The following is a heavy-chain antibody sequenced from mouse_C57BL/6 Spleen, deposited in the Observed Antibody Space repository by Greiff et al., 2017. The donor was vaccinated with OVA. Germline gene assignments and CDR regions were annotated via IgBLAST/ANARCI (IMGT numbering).Heavy chain of an antibody. Sequence: VQLQQSGAELVKPGASVKISCKASGYAFSSYWMNWVKQRPGKGLEWIGQIYPGDGDTNYNGKFKGKATLTADKSSSTAYMQLSSLTSEDSAVYFCARIYYDYDDYAMDYWGQGTSVTVSS. V-gene: IGHV1-80*01. CDR1: GYAFSSYW. J-gene: IGHJ4*01. D-gene: IGHD2-4*01. CDR2: IYPGDGDT. CDR3: ARIYYDYDDYAMDY.